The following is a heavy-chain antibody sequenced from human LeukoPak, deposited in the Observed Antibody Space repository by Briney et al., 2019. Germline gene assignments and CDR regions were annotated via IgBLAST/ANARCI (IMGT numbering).Heavy chain of an antibody. V-gene: IGHV4-30-4*01. Sequence: SETLSLTCTVSGGSISSGDYYWSWLRQPPGKGLEWIGYIYYSGSTYYNPSLQSRVILSVDTSKNQFSLKLTSVTAADTAVYYCARALYSMTTVTTEYWFDYWGQGTLVTVSS. CDR2: IYYSGST. J-gene: IGHJ4*02. CDR3: ARALYSMTTVTTEYWFDY. D-gene: IGHD4-17*01. CDR1: GGSISSGDYY.